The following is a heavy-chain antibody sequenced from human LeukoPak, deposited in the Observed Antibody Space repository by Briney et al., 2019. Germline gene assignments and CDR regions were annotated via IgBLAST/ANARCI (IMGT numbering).Heavy chain of an antibody. V-gene: IGHV3-23*01. J-gene: IGHJ4*02. CDR2: ISGSGGST. Sequence: GGSLRLSCAASGFTFSSYAMSWVRQAPGKGLEWVSAISGSGGSTYYADSVKGRFTISRDNSMNTLYLQMNSLRAEDTAVYYCARGDYDYVWGSYRYNSFDYWGQGTLVTVSS. CDR1: GFTFSSYA. CDR3: ARGDYDYVWGSYRYNSFDY. D-gene: IGHD3-16*02.